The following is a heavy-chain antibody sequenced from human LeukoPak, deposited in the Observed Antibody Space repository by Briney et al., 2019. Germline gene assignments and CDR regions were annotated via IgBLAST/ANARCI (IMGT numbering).Heavy chain of an antibody. CDR3: TTSYSGNSWYDWFGP. J-gene: IGHJ5*02. CDR2: IRTKANTYAT. Sequence: SGGSLRLSCAASGFTFSGSAMHWVRQASGKGLEWVGLIRTKANTYATAYAASVTGRFTISRDDSKNTSYLQMNSLKTEDTALYFCTTSYSGNSWYDWFGPWGQGTLVTVSS. CDR1: GFTFSGSA. V-gene: IGHV3-73*01. D-gene: IGHD6-13*01.